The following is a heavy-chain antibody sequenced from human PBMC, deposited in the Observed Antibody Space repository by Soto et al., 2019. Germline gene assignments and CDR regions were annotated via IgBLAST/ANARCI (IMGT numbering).Heavy chain of an antibody. D-gene: IGHD4-17*01. CDR3: ARDRLWDYGDYGIDY. J-gene: IGHJ4*02. CDR1: GYTFTSYG. CDR2: ISAYNGNT. V-gene: IGHV1-18*01. Sequence: ASVKVSCKASGYTFTSYGISWVRQAPGQGLEWMGWISAYNGNTNYAQKLQGRVTMTTDTSTSTAYMELRSLRSDDTAVYYCARDRLWDYGDYGIDYWGQGTLVTVSS.